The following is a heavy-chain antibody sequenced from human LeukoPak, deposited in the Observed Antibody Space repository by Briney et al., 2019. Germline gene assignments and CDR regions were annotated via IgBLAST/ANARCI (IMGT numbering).Heavy chain of an antibody. D-gene: IGHD5-18*01. CDR2: INSDGSST. CDR3: AREVRGYSYGFDY. CDR1: GFTFSSYW. Sequence: PGGSLRLSCAASGFTFSSYWMHWVRQAPGKGLVWVSRINSDGSSTSYADSVKGRFTISRDNAKNTPYLQMNSLRAEDTAVYYCAREVRGYSYGFDYWGQGTLVTVSS. J-gene: IGHJ4*02. V-gene: IGHV3-74*01.